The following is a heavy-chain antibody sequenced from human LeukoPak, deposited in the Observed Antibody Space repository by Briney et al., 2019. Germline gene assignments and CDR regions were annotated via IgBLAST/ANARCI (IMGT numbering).Heavy chain of an antibody. Sequence: GASVKVSCKASGYTFKNYDINWVRQAPGQGLEWMAWMNPNNDNAGSAQKFQGRVTVTRDTSINTAYMELSSLRSDDTGVYYCARAAAGGDDPFDVWGQGSLIIVSS. CDR1: GYTFKNYD. J-gene: IGHJ3*01. D-gene: IGHD6-25*01. CDR2: MNPNNDNA. CDR3: ARAAAGGDDPFDV. V-gene: IGHV1-8*01.